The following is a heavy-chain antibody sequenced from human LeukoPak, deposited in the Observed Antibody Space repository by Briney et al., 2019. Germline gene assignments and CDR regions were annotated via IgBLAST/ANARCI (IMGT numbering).Heavy chain of an antibody. V-gene: IGHV4-39*07. Sequence: PSETLSLTCTVSGGSISSNSYYWGWIRQPPGKGLEWIGEINHSGSTNYNPSLKSRVTISVDTSKNQFSLKLSSVTAADTAVYYCARRSPYGSGSYPSIGRHYYYMDVWGKGTTVTISS. CDR3: ARRSPYGSGSYPSIGRHYYYMDV. J-gene: IGHJ6*03. D-gene: IGHD3-10*01. CDR2: INHSGST. CDR1: GGSISSNSYY.